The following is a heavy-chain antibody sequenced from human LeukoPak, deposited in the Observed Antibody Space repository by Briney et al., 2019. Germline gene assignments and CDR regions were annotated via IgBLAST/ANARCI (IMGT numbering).Heavy chain of an antibody. J-gene: IGHJ4*02. CDR2: MNSDGSST. Sequence: PGGSLRLSCAASGITFSTYWMQWVRQAPGKGLVWVSRMNSDGSSTAYADSVKGRFTISRDNAKNTLYLQMNSLRAEDTAVYYCARYDYWGGAFDYWGQGTLVTVSS. V-gene: IGHV3-74*01. CDR1: GITFSTYW. D-gene: IGHD3-3*01. CDR3: ARYDYWGGAFDY.